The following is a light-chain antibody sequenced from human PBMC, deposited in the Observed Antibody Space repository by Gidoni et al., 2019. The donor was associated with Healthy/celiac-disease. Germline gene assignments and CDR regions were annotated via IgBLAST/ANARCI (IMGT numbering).Light chain of an antibody. J-gene: IGLJ2*01. V-gene: IGLV2-14*01. CDR2: EVS. CDR3: SSYTSSSTLLVV. Sequence: QSPLTQPASVSGSPEQSITISCTGTSSDVGGYNYVSWYQQHPGKAPKLMIYEVSNRPSGVANRFSGFKSGNTASLTISGLQAEDEADYYCSSYTSSSTLLVVFGGGTKLTVL. CDR1: SSDVGGYNY.